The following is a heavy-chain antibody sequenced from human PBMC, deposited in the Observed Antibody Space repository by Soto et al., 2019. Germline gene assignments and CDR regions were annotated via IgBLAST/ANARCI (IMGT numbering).Heavy chain of an antibody. V-gene: IGHV3-23*01. CDR1: EFTFSSYA. Sequence: GGSLRLSCAASEFTFSSYAMSWVRQAPGKGLEWVSAISGSGGSTYYADSVKGRFTISRDNSKNTLYLQMNSLRAEDTAVYYCAKDTVARDSSSSGDYWGQGTLVTVSS. J-gene: IGHJ4*02. CDR3: AKDTVARDSSSSGDY. CDR2: ISGSGGST. D-gene: IGHD6-6*01.